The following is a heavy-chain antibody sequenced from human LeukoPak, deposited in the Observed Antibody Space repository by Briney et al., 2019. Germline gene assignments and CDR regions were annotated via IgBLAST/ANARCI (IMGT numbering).Heavy chain of an antibody. CDR3: ARDRAVTMVRGVTFWFDP. D-gene: IGHD3-10*01. J-gene: IGHJ5*02. Sequence: SETLSLTCTVSGGSLSSGGYYWSWIRQHPGKGLEWIGYIYYSGSTYYNPSLKSRVTISVDTSKNQFSLKLSSVTAADTAVYYCARDRAVTMVRGVTFWFDPWGQGTLVTVSS. V-gene: IGHV4-31*03. CDR1: GGSLSSGGYY. CDR2: IYYSGST.